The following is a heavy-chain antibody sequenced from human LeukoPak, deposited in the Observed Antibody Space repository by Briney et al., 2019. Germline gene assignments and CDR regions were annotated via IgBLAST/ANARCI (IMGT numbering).Heavy chain of an antibody. CDR2: IYYSGST. CDR1: GGSISSYY. D-gene: IGHD5-18*01. V-gene: IGHV4-59*01. CDR3: ARERGRSYGSVPYYYFYMDV. Sequence: AETLSPTCTVSGGSISSYYWSWIRQPPGKGLEWIGYIYYSGSTKYNPPLKSRVTISVDTSKNQFSLKLSSVTAADTAVYYCARERGRSYGSVPYYYFYMDVWGKGTTVTVSS. J-gene: IGHJ6*03.